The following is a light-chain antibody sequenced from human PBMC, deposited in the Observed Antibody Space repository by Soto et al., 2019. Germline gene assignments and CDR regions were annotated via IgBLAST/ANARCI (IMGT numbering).Light chain of an antibody. V-gene: IGLV2-11*01. CDR3: CAYAGTYTLYV. J-gene: IGLJ1*01. Sequence: SALTQPRSVSGSPGQSVTISCTGTSSDVGRYHYVSWYQQHPGKAPKLMIYDVSERPSGVPDRFSGSRSGNTASLTISGLQAGDESEYFCCAYAGTYTLYVFGTGTKVTVL. CDR2: DVS. CDR1: SSDVGRYHY.